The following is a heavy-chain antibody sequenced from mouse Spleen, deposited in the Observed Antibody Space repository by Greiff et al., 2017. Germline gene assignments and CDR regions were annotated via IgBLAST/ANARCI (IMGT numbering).Heavy chain of an antibody. CDR3: ARRDFAWFAY. V-gene: IGHV1-64*01. CDR2: IHPNSGST. CDR1: GYTFTSYW. J-gene: IGHJ3*01. Sequence: VQLQQSGAELVKPGASVKLSCKASGYTFTSYWMHWVKQRPGQGLEWIGMIHPNSGSTNYNEKFKSKATLTVDKSSSAAYMQLSSLTSEDSAVYYCARRDFAWFAYWGQGTLVTVSA.